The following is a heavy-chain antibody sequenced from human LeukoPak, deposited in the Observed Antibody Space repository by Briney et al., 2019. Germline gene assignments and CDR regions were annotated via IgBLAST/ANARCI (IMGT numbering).Heavy chain of an antibody. CDR3: ATTTIRRGF. Sequence: KSSETLSPTCSVSGGSLSSFHWSWIRQPPGKGLEWIGYISYSRSTNYNPSLKSRVTISVDTSNNEFSLRLSSVTAADTAVYYCATTTIRRGFWGQGTLVTVSS. CDR2: ISYSRST. CDR1: GGSLSSFH. V-gene: IGHV4-59*01. J-gene: IGHJ4*02. D-gene: IGHD1-26*01.